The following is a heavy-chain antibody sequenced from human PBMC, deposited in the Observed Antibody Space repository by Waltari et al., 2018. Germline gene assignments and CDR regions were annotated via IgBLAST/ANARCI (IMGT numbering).Heavy chain of an antibody. CDR1: GYSITSAYW. CDR2: IHYTGDT. D-gene: IGHD1-26*01. J-gene: IGHJ4*02. Sequence: QVQLQESGPGLVKPSETLSLTCGVSGYSITSAYWWAWFRQPPGKGLEWIASIHYTGDTQYSPSRKSRVTISADKAKNEVSRRLTSGTAADTAVYYCAGHEWGLPGFWGQGTLVTVSS. CDR3: AGHEWGLPGF. V-gene: IGHV4-38-2*01.